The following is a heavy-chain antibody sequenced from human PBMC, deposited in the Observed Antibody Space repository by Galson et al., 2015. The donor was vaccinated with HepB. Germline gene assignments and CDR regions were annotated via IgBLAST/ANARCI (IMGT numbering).Heavy chain of an antibody. CDR3: ARALEALWFGEQFPTYYGMDV. D-gene: IGHD3-10*01. CDR2: IYHSGST. J-gene: IGHJ6*02. CDR1: GYSISSGYY. Sequence: ETLSLTCTVSGYSISSGYYWGWIRQPPGKGLEWIGSIYHSGSTYYNPSLKSRVTISVDTSKNQFSLKLSSVTAADTAMYYCARALEALWFGEQFPTYYGMDVWGQGTTVTVSS. V-gene: IGHV4-38-2*02.